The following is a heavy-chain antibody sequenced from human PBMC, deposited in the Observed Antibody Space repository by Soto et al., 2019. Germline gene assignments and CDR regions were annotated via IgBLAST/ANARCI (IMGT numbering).Heavy chain of an antibody. Sequence: QVQLVQSGAEVKKPGSSVKVSCKASGGTFSNYAISWVRQAPGQGLEWMGGIIPIFGTPNYAQKFQGRVTITADESTSIAYMELRSLRYEDTAVYYCASVDLRFWSGYYYRGRDYWGQGTLVTVSS. CDR3: ASVDLRFWSGYYYRGRDY. CDR2: IIPIFGTP. D-gene: IGHD3-3*01. V-gene: IGHV1-69*01. J-gene: IGHJ4*02. CDR1: GGTFSNYA.